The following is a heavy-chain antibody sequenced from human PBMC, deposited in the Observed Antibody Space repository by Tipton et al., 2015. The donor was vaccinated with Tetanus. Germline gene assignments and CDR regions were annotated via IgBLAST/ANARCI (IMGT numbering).Heavy chain of an antibody. CDR1: GGSITSDNHY. D-gene: IGHD2/OR15-2a*01. CDR3: AREDYFDISAFDI. Sequence: PSLTCAVSGGSITSDNHYWSWIRQPPGKGLEWIGYIYHSGSTYYNASLKSRLDISLDTSKNQISMRLTSVTAADTAVYYCAREDYFDISAFDIWGQGTMVTVSS. V-gene: IGHV4-31*11. J-gene: IGHJ3*02. CDR2: IYHSGST.